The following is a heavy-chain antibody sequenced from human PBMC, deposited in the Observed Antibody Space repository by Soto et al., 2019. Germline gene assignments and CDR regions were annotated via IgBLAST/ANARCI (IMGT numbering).Heavy chain of an antibody. CDR3: ARVTAGYCGGDCYSFDY. CDR2: INPSGGST. V-gene: IGHV1-46*01. D-gene: IGHD2-21*02. Sequence: ASVKVSCKASGYTFTSYYMHWVRQAPGQGLEWMGIINPSGGSTSYAQKFQGRVTMTRDTSTSTVYMELSSLRSEDTAVYYCARVTAGYCGGDCYSFDYWGQGTLVTVS. CDR1: GYTFTSYY. J-gene: IGHJ4*02.